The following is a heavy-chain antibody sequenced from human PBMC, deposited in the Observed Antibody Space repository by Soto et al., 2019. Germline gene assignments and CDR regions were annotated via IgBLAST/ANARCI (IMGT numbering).Heavy chain of an antibody. CDR2: ISSSSSYT. CDR3: ARPYSSSWYVSLLPDY. J-gene: IGHJ4*02. Sequence: QVQLVESGGGLVKPGGSLRLSCAASGFTFSDYYMSWIRQAPGKGLEWVSYISSSSSYTNYADSVKGRFTISRDNAKNSLYLQMNRLRAEDTAVYYCARPYSSSWYVSLLPDYWGQGTLVTVSS. D-gene: IGHD6-13*01. CDR1: GFTFSDYY. V-gene: IGHV3-11*05.